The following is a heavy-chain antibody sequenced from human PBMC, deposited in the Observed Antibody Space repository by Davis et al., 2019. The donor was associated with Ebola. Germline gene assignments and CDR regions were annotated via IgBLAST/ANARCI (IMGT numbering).Heavy chain of an antibody. CDR3: ARNVYGVYPNWFDP. D-gene: IGHD2-2*02. J-gene: IGHJ5*02. CDR1: GYTFTSYG. V-gene: IGHV1-18*01. Sequence: ASVKVSCKASGYTFTSYGISWVRQAPGQGLEWMGWISAYNGNTNYAQKLQGRVTMTTDTSTSTAYMELRSLRSDDTAVYYCARNVYGVYPNWFDPWGQGTLVTVSS. CDR2: ISAYNGNT.